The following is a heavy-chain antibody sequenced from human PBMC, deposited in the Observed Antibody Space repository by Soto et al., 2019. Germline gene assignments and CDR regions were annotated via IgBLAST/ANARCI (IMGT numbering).Heavy chain of an antibody. CDR2: INHSGST. J-gene: IGHJ4*02. Sequence: QVQLQQWGAGLLKPSETLSLTCAVYGGSFSGYYWNWIRQPPGKGLEWIGEINHSGSTNYNPSLRXSATLSVDTSKNQFSLKLSSVTAAATAVYYCARGWGRIFDYWGQGTLVTVSS. CDR3: ARGWGRIFDY. V-gene: IGHV4-34*01. CDR1: GGSFSGYY. D-gene: IGHD7-27*01.